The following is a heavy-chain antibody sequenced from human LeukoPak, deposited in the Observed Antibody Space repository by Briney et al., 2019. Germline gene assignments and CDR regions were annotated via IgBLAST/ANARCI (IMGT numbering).Heavy chain of an antibody. D-gene: IGHD6-19*01. Sequence: ASVKVSCKASDYTFTSYGISWVRQAPGQGLEWMGWISAYNGNTNYAQKLQGRVTMTTDTSTSTAYMELRSLRSDDTAVYYCARAQDGSSGWYYFDYWGQGTLVTVSS. CDR3: ARAQDGSSGWYYFDY. CDR2: ISAYNGNT. V-gene: IGHV1-18*01. J-gene: IGHJ4*02. CDR1: DYTFTSYG.